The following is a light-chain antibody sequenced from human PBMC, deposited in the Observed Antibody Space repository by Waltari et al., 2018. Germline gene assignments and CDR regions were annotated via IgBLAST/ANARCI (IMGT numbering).Light chain of an antibody. J-gene: IGLJ3*02. V-gene: IGLV1-40*01. Sequence: QSVLTQPPSISGAPGQKVTIPCTGGSSNFGAGYDVHWYQQFPGAAPKLLIFRNTNWASGVPGRFSASKSGTSASLAIVGLQSEDEGVYYCQSFDSSLSASVFGGGTKLTVL. CDR1: SSNFGAGYD. CDR3: QSFDSSLSASV. CDR2: RNT.